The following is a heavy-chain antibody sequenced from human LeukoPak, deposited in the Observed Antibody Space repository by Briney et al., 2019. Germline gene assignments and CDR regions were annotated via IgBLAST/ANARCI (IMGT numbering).Heavy chain of an antibody. CDR1: GGTFSSYA. CDR2: IIPIFGTA. V-gene: IGHV1-69*05. D-gene: IGHD3-3*01. CDR3: ARVVYYDFWSGYPDY. J-gene: IGHJ4*02. Sequence: ASVKVSCKPSGGTFSSYAISWVRQAPGQGLEWMGGIIPIFGTANYAQKFQGRVTVTTDESTSTAYMELSSLRSEDTAVYYCARVVYYDFWSGYPDYWGQGTLVTVSS.